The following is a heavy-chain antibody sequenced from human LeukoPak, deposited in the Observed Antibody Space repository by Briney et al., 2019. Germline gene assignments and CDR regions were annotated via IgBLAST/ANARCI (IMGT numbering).Heavy chain of an antibody. CDR2: IIPILGIA. CDR3: ARPGVVRYFDWLPLDY. CDR1: GGTFSSYA. Sequence: SVKVSCKASGGTFSSYAISWVRQAPGQGLEWMGRIIPILGIASYAQKFQGRVTITADKSTSTAYMELSSLRSEDTAVYYCARPGVVRYFDWLPLDYWGQGTLVTVSS. D-gene: IGHD3-9*01. V-gene: IGHV1-69*04. J-gene: IGHJ4*02.